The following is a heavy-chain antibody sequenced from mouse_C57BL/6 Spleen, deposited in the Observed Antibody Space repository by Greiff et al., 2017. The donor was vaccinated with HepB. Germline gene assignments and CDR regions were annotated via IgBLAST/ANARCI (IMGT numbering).Heavy chain of an antibody. CDR2: IDPEDGET. Sequence: EVKLMESGAELVKPGASVKLSCTASGFNIKDYYMHWVKQRTEQGLEWIGRIDPEDGETKYAPKFQGKATITADTSSNTAYLQLSSLTSEDTAVYYCAPYYYGSSLAWFAYWGQGTLVTVSA. CDR1: GFNIKDYY. V-gene: IGHV14-2*01. D-gene: IGHD1-1*01. CDR3: APYYYGSSLAWFAY. J-gene: IGHJ3*01.